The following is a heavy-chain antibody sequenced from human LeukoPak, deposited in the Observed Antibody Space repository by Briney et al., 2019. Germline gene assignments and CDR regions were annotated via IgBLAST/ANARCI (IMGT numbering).Heavy chain of an antibody. CDR3: AKSGYRSSFYYYYYMDV. CDR1: GFTFSSYA. J-gene: IGHJ6*03. V-gene: IGHV3-23*01. Sequence: GGSLRLSCAASGFTFSSYAMSWVRQAPGKGLEWVSAISGSGGSTYYADSVKGRFTISRDNSKNSLYLQMNSLRTEDTALYYCAKSGYRSSFYYYYYMDVWGKGTTVTISS. CDR2: ISGSGGST. D-gene: IGHD6-13*01.